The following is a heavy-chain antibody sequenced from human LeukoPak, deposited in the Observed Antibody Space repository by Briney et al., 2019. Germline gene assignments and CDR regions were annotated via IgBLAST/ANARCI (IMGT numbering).Heavy chain of an antibody. V-gene: IGHV3-20*04. Sequence: GGSLRLSCAASGFTFDDYGMSWVRQAPGKGLEWVSGINWNGGSTGYADSVKGRFTISRDNAKNSLYLQMNSLRAEDTALYYCARDGPLLVYYYYMDVWGKGTTVTVSS. D-gene: IGHD2-8*02. CDR1: GFTFDDYG. CDR2: INWNGGST. J-gene: IGHJ6*03. CDR3: ARDGPLLVYYYYMDV.